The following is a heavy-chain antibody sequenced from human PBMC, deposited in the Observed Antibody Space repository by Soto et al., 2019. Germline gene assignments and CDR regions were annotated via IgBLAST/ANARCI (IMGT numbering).Heavy chain of an antibody. CDR3: AREEAVAGSFDY. CDR2: ISAYNGNT. D-gene: IGHD6-19*01. V-gene: IGHV1-18*01. Sequence: ASVKVSCKASGYTFTSYGISWVRQAPGQGLEWMGWISAYNGNTNYAQKLQGRVTMTTYTSTSTDYMELRSLRSYDTAVYYCAREEAVAGSFDYWGQGTQVTVSS. J-gene: IGHJ4*02. CDR1: GYTFTSYG.